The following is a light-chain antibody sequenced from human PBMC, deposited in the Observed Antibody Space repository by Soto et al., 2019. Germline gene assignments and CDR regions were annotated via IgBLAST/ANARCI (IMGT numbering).Light chain of an antibody. CDR3: SSYTTSGTYVL. V-gene: IGLV2-14*01. Sequence: QSVLTQPASVSGSPGQSITISCTGTSRDVGAFNYVSWYQQHPDKAPKLLISEVNNRPSGVSHRFSGSKSGNTASLTISGLPPADEADYYCSSYTTSGTYVLFGGGTKLTVL. CDR2: EVN. J-gene: IGLJ3*02. CDR1: SRDVGAFNY.